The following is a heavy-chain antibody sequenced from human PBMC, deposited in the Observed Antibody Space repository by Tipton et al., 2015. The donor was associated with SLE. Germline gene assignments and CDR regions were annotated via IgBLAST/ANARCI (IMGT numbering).Heavy chain of an antibody. Sequence: TLSLTCTVSGGSISSGGYYWSWIRQHPGKGLEWIGYIYYSGGPYYNPSLKSRGTISVDTSKNQFSLKRSSVTAADTAVYYCAREHGDIYDFGWFDPWGQGTLVTVSS. CDR2: IYYSGGP. V-gene: IGHV4-31*03. CDR3: AREHGDIYDFGWFDP. CDR1: GGSISSGGYY. J-gene: IGHJ5*02. D-gene: IGHD3-3*01.